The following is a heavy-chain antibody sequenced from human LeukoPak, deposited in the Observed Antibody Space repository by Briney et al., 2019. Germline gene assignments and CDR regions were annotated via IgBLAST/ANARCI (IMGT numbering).Heavy chain of an antibody. CDR1: GGSITSYY. Sequence: PSETLSLTCTVSGGSITSYYWSWVRQPPGKGLEWIGYLYHTGSTSYNPSLKSRVSLSADTSKNQFSLRLPSVTAADTAVYYCARTTASTPTTLDFWGRGTLVTVSS. V-gene: IGHV4-59*01. D-gene: IGHD2/OR15-2a*01. J-gene: IGHJ4*02. CDR2: LYHTGST. CDR3: ARTTASTPTTLDF.